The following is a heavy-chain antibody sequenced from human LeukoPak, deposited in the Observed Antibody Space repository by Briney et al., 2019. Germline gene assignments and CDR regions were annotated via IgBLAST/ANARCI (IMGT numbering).Heavy chain of an antibody. CDR1: GFTFSSYE. CDR3: ARRTDGYTSN. Sequence: GSLRLSCTASGFTFSSYEMNWVRQAPGKGLEWVSYISSSGTTIYYADSVKGRFTISRDNAKNSLYLQMNSLRAEDTADYYCARRTDGYTSNWGQRTLVTVS. D-gene: IGHD5-24*01. CDR2: ISSSGTTI. J-gene: IGHJ4*02. V-gene: IGHV3-48*03.